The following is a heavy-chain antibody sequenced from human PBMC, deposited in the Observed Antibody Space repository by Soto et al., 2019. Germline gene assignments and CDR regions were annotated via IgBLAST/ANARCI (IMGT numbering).Heavy chain of an antibody. CDR3: ARDPIRIVGATTKGAGYNWFDP. D-gene: IGHD1-26*01. V-gene: IGHV4-38-2*02. CDR1: GYSISSGYY. Sequence: SETLSLTCAVSGYSISSGYYWGWIRQPPGKGLEWIGSIYHSGSTYYNPSLKSRVTISVDTSKNQFSLKLSSVTAADTAVYHCARDPIRIVGATTKGAGYNWFDPWGQGTLVTVSS. J-gene: IGHJ5*02. CDR2: IYHSGST.